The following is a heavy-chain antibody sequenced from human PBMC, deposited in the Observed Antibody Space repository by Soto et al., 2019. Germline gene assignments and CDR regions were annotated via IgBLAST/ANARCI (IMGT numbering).Heavy chain of an antibody. Sequence: PGGSLRLSCAASGFTFSSYGMHWVRQAPGKGLEWVAVISYDGSNKYYADSVKGRFTISRDNSKNSLYLQMNSLRAEDTAVYYCARTRKDYYGSGEEVYYYMDVWGKGITVTVSS. J-gene: IGHJ6*03. V-gene: IGHV3-30*03. CDR1: GFTFSSYG. CDR2: ISYDGSNK. D-gene: IGHD3-10*01. CDR3: ARTRKDYYGSGEEVYYYMDV.